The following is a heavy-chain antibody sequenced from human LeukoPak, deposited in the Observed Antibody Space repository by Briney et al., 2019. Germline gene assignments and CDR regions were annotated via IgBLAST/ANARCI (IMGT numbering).Heavy chain of an antibody. CDR2: ISGGGGTT. Sequence: GGSLRLSCAASGCTFSSYPMRWARQAPGKGLDPVSPISGGGGTTYYADSVKVRFTISRDNSKSTMYLQMNSLRVEDTAVYYCAKTRDSSSWYVLVVWGQGTTVTVSS. CDR3: AKTRDSSSWYVLVV. D-gene: IGHD6-13*01. CDR1: GCTFSSYP. V-gene: IGHV3-23*01. J-gene: IGHJ6*02.